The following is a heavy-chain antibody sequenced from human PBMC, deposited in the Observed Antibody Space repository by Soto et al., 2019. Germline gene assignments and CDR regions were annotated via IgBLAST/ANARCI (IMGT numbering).Heavy chain of an antibody. Sequence: EVQLVESGGGLVQPGGSLRLSCAASGFTVSTKYMSWVRQAPGKGLEWVSVIYSGGSTFYADSVRGRFTISRDNSKNTVNLQMNSLRAEDTAVYYCARDPWAAEYWGQGNLVTVSS. CDR3: ARDPWAAEY. CDR2: IYSGGST. V-gene: IGHV3-66*01. D-gene: IGHD3-16*01. CDR1: GFTVSTKY. J-gene: IGHJ4*02.